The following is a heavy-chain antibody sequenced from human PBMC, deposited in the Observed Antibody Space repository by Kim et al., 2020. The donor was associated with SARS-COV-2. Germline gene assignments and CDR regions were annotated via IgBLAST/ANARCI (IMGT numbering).Heavy chain of an antibody. CDR1: GFTFSSYG. V-gene: IGHV3-30*18. D-gene: IGHD3-22*01. CDR3: AKDEYYYDSSGYYPNYYYYYGMDV. Sequence: GGSLRLSCAASGFTFSSYGMHWVRQAPGKGLEWVAVISYDGSNKYYADSVKGRFTISRDNSKNTLYLQMNSLRAEDTAVYYCAKDEYYYDSSGYYPNYYYYYGMDVWGQGTTGTVSS. CDR2: ISYDGSNK. J-gene: IGHJ6*02.